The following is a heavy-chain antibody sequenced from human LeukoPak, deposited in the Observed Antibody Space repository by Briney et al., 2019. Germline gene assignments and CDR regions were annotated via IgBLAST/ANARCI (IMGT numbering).Heavy chain of an antibody. D-gene: IGHD1-20*01. V-gene: IGHV3-21*01. Sequence: GGSLRLSCAASGFTFSSYSMNWVRQAPGKGLEWVSSITRSSTSTYYTDSVRGRFSISRDNAKNSLYLQMNSLRAEDTAVYYCARDNWNDAPGGFDPWGQGTLVTVSS. CDR3: ARDNWNDAPGGFDP. CDR1: GFTFSSYS. CDR2: ITRSSTST. J-gene: IGHJ5*02.